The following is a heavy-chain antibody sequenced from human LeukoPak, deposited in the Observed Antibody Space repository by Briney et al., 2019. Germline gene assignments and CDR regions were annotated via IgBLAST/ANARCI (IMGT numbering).Heavy chain of an antibody. CDR1: GYTFTSYV. CDR2: MNPNSGNT. CDR3: ARGQTGTYGY. V-gene: IGHV1-8*01. Sequence: ASVKVSCKASGYTFTSYVINWVRQATGQGLEWMGWMNPNSGNTGYAQKFQGRATMTRNASISTAYMELSSLRSEDTAVYCCARGQTGTYGYWGQGTLVTVSS. J-gene: IGHJ4*02. D-gene: IGHD1-1*01.